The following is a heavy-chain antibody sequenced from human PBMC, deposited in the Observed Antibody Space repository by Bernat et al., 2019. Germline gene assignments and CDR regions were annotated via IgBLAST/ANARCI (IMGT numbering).Heavy chain of an antibody. V-gene: IGHV3-74*01. Sequence: EVQLVESGGGLVQPGGSLRLSCAASGLTFSSYWMHWVRQAPGKGLVWVSRVNSDGSSTSYADSVKGRFTISRDNAKNTLYLQMNSLRAEDTAVYYFAKAEYSSWSRHFDYWGQGTLVTVSS. CDR3: AKAEYSSWSRHFDY. D-gene: IGHD6-6*01. CDR1: GLTFSSYW. J-gene: IGHJ4*02. CDR2: VNSDGSST.